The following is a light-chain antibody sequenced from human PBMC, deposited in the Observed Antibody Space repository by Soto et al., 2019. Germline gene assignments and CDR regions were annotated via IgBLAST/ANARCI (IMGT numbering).Light chain of an antibody. Sequence: EIVLTQSPATLSLSPGERATFSCRASQSVSSYLAWFQQKPGQAPRLLIYDASHRATGIAARFRGSGSQTDFTLTISSLEPEDFAVYYCQQHTNWPPSISFGPGTRLVIK. CDR1: QSVSSY. CDR2: DAS. V-gene: IGKV3-11*01. CDR3: QQHTNWPPSIS. J-gene: IGKJ5*01.